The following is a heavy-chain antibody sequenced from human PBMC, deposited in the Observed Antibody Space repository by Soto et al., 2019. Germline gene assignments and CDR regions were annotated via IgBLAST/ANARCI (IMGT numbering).Heavy chain of an antibody. CDR3: AKDGASYTSGYYGGSDF. CDR1: GFTLSSYG. V-gene: IGHV3-30*18. Sequence: ESGGGVVQPGRSLRLSCAASGFTLSSYGMHWVRQAPGKGLERVAVISFDGTTKFYADSVKGRFTISRDNSKNTLYLQLNSLRTEDTALYYCAKDGASYTSGYYGGSDFWGQGTLVTVSS. D-gene: IGHD6-19*01. CDR2: ISFDGTTK. J-gene: IGHJ4*02.